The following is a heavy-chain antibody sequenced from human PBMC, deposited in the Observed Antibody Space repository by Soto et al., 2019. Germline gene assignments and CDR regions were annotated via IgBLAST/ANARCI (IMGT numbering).Heavy chain of an antibody. CDR2: IIPIFGTA. D-gene: IGHD6-13*01. J-gene: IGHJ6*02. CDR1: GGTFSSYA. V-gene: IGHV1-69*13. Sequence: GASVKVSCKASGGTFSSYAISWVRQAPGQGLEWMGGIIPIFGTANYAQKFQGRVTITADESTSTAYMELSSLRSEDTAVYYCAGDERQQLVDYYYGMDVWGQGTTVTVSS. CDR3: AGDERQQLVDYYYGMDV.